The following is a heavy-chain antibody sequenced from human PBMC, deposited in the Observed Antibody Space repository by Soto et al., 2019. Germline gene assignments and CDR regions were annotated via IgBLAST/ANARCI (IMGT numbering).Heavy chain of an antibody. J-gene: IGHJ1*01. Sequence: QVQLVQSGAEVKKPGASVKVSCKVSGYTLNEVAMHWVRQAPGKGLEWLGGFDPDEAETIYAQHFQGRVTMTEDTSTDTVYMEVSSLRSEDTALYFCTTYNGDYNFDHWGHGTLVTVYS. V-gene: IGHV1-24*01. D-gene: IGHD4-17*01. CDR1: GYTLNEVA. CDR2: FDPDEAET. CDR3: TTYNGDYNFDH.